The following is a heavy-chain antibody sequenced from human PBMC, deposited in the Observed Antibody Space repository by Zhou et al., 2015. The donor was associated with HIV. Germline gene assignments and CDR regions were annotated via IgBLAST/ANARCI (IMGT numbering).Heavy chain of an antibody. Sequence: QVQLVQSGAEVKKPGSSVKVSCKASGGTFSSYTISWVRQAPGQGLEWMGRIIPILGIANYAQKFQGRVTITADKSTSTAYMELSSLRSEDTAVYYCARVPGYGATYYFDYWGQGTLVTVSS. V-gene: IGHV1-69*02. CDR1: GGTFSSYT. J-gene: IGHJ4*02. CDR3: ARVPGYGATYYFDY. CDR2: IIPILGIA. D-gene: IGHD5-24*01.